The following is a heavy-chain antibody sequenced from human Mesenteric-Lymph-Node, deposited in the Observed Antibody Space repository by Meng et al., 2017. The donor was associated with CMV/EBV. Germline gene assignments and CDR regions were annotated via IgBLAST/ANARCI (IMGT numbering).Heavy chain of an antibody. CDR1: VITFSKAG. Sequence: CVASVITFSKAGMSWVRTAPGRELEWVRRIKRKTDGGTIEYAAPVNPSCATSTDDSKNTLFLQMHSLKTEDTAVYYCSTAWSGYGVVWGQGTLVTVSS. D-gene: IGHD4-17*01. CDR3: STAWSGYGVV. V-gene: IGHV3-15*01. J-gene: IGHJ4*02. CDR2: IKRKTDGGTI.